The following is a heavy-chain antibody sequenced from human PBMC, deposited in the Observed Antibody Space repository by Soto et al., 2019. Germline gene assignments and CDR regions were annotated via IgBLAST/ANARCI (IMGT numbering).Heavy chain of an antibody. CDR2: INPNSRGT. Sequence: ASVKVSCKASGYTFTDYFIHWVRQVPGQGFEWMGWINPNSRGTNYAQKFQGRVTMTRDTSNSTAYMELRGLRSDDTAVYYCARVTLKAGNWFDPWGQGTLVTVS. V-gene: IGHV1-2*02. CDR1: GYTFTDYF. J-gene: IGHJ5*02. CDR3: ARVTLKAGNWFDP.